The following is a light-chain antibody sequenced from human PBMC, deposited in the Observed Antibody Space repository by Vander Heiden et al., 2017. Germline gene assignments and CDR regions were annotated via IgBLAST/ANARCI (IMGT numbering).Light chain of an antibody. J-gene: IGLJ2*01. CDR2: QDN. CDR1: KLGNKY. CDR3: QAWDSSTGV. Sequence: SYELTQPPSVSVSPGQTASITCSGDKLGNKYACWYQHKPGQSPVLVIYQDNKRPSGIPERFYGSNSGNTATLTISGTQAMDEADYYCQAWDSSTGVFGGGTKLTVL. V-gene: IGLV3-1*01.